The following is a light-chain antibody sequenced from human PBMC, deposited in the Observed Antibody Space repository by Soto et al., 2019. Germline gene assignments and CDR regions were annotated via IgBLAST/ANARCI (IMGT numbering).Light chain of an antibody. Sequence: QSVLTQPPSASGTPGQRVAISCSGGSSDIGSNPVNWYLHLPGAAPKLLIYRDNQRPSGVPDRFSGSKSGTSASLTISGLQSADESDYFCSAWDDNIHGPVFGGGPKLTVL. CDR1: SSDIGSNP. CDR3: SAWDDNIHGPV. V-gene: IGLV1-44*01. J-gene: IGLJ2*01. CDR2: RDN.